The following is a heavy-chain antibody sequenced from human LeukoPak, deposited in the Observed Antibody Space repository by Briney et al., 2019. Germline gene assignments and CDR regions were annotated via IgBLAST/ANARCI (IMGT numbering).Heavy chain of an antibody. Sequence: PGGSLRLSCAASGFTFSDAWMSWVRQAPGKGLEWVSAINDGGGYTYYADSVKGRFTISRDNAKNTLSLQMNSLRAEDTAVYYCARSKWGSGTQLFDYWGQGTLVTVSS. J-gene: IGHJ4*02. D-gene: IGHD1-26*01. CDR2: INDGGGYT. CDR3: ARSKWGSGTQLFDY. CDR1: GFTFSDAW. V-gene: IGHV3-74*01.